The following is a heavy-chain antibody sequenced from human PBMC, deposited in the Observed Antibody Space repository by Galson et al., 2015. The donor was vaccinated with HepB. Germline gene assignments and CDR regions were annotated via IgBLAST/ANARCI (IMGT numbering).Heavy chain of an antibody. CDR2: IHPKSGDT. CDR1: GYTFIDYY. Sequence: SVKVSCKASGYTFIDYYMYWLRQAPGQGLEWMGWIHPKSGDTKYAQKFQGRVTMTRDTSTSTLYMELTRLTSDDTAVYFCARDGDSVMVEFDFWGQGTLVTVSS. D-gene: IGHD5-18*01. J-gene: IGHJ4*02. V-gene: IGHV1-2*02. CDR3: ARDGDSVMVEFDF.